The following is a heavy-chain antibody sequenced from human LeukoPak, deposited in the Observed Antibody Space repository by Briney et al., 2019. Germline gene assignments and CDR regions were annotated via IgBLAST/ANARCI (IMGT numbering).Heavy chain of an antibody. CDR1: GFSFSGHW. J-gene: IGHJ4*02. V-gene: IGHV3-74*01. Sequence: GGSLRLSCAASGFSFSGHWMHWARQLPGKGLVWVSRISPTGSTTSYADSVKGRFTVSRDNAKNTLYLQVNNLRAEDTAVYYCAKDRSGWQIDYWGQGTLVTVSS. D-gene: IGHD6-19*01. CDR3: AKDRSGWQIDY. CDR2: ISPTGSTT.